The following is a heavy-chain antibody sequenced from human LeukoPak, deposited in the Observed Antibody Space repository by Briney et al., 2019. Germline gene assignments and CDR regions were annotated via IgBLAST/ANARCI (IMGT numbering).Heavy chain of an antibody. CDR1: GGSIRTYY. Sequence: PSEALSLTCTVSGGSIRTYYWSWIRQPPGKGLEWIGYIHYSGSTNYNPSLKSRVTISLDTSKNQFSLKLSSVTAADAAVYYCARAGYSYGTGYYFDYWGQGALVTVSS. CDR2: IHYSGST. J-gene: IGHJ4*02. D-gene: IGHD5-18*01. V-gene: IGHV4-59*01. CDR3: ARAGYSYGTGYYFDY.